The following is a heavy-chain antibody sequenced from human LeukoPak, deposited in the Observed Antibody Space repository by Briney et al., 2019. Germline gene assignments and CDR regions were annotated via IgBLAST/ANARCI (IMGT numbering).Heavy chain of an antibody. J-gene: IGHJ6*02. CDR3: ARDRLIYYYYYGMDV. D-gene: IGHD6-19*01. CDR1: GFTFSSYA. Sequence: GGSLRLSCAASGFTFSSYAMSWVRQAPGKGPEWVSAISGSGGSTYYADSVKGRFTISRDNSKNTLYLQMNSLRAEDTAVYYCARDRLIYYYYYGMDVWGQGTTVTVSS. CDR2: ISGSGGST. V-gene: IGHV3-23*01.